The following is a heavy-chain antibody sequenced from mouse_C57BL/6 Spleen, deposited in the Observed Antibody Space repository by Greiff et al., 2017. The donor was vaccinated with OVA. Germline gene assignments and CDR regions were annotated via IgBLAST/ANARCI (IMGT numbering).Heavy chain of an antibody. CDR3: ARGDYGNYGFAY. Sequence: QVQLKQPGTELVKPGASVKLSCKASGYTFTSYWMHWVKQRPGQGLEWIGNINPSNGGTNYNEKFKSKATLTVDKSSSTAYMQLSSLTSEDSAVYYCARGDYGNYGFAYWGQGTLVTVSA. CDR2: INPSNGGT. V-gene: IGHV1-53*01. J-gene: IGHJ3*01. CDR1: GYTFTSYW. D-gene: IGHD2-1*01.